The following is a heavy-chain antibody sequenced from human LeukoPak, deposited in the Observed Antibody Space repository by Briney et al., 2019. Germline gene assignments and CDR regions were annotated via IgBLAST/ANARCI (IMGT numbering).Heavy chain of an antibody. CDR2: ISYDGGIK. D-gene: IGHD5-24*01. CDR1: SSYY. J-gene: IGHJ4*02. V-gene: IGHV3-30*18. CDR3: AKSGYNRFDY. Sequence: SSYYWGWIRQPPGKGLEWVAVISYDGGIKYYADSVKGRFTISRDNSKNTLYLQMNSLIAEDTAVYYCAKSGYNRFDYWGQGTRVTVSS.